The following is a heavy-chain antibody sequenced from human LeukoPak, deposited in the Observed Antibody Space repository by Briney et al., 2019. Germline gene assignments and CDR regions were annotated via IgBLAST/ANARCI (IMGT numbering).Heavy chain of an antibody. V-gene: IGHV3-64*01. J-gene: IGHJ4*02. CDR2: ISSNGGST. D-gene: IGHD3-16*01. Sequence: GGSLRLSCAASGFTFSSYAMHWVRQAPGKGLEYVSAISSNGGSTYYANSVKGRFTISRDNSENTLYLQMGSLRAEDMAVYYCARGPDDYVWGNYFDYWGQGTLVTVSS. CDR1: GFTFSSYA. CDR3: ARGPDDYVWGNYFDY.